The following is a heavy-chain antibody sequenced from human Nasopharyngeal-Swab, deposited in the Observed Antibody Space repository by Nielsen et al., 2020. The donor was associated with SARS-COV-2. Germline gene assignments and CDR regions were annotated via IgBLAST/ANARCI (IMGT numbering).Heavy chain of an antibody. Sequence: GGSLRLSCAASGFTFSSYSMNWVRQAPGKGLEWVSSISSSSRYIYYADSVKGRFTISRDNAKNSLYLQMNSLRAEDTAVYYCARSIAVAGTGENDYWGQGTLVTVSS. D-gene: IGHD6-19*01. CDR2: ISSSSRYI. CDR1: GFTFSSYS. V-gene: IGHV3-21*01. J-gene: IGHJ4*02. CDR3: ARSIAVAGTGENDY.